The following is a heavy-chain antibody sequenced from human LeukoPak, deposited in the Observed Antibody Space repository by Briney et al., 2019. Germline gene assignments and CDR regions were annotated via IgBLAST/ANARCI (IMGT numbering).Heavy chain of an antibody. CDR1: GFTFSSHL. D-gene: IGHD4-17*01. CDR2: ISSDGTYT. Sequence: PGGSLRLSCAASGFTFSSHLMHWVRQAPGKGLVWVSRISSDGTYTNYADSVRGRFTISRDNAKNTLYLQLNSLRPEDTAVYYCANEIRPNDHWGQGTLVTVSS. CDR3: ANEIRPNDH. V-gene: IGHV3-74*01. J-gene: IGHJ4*02.